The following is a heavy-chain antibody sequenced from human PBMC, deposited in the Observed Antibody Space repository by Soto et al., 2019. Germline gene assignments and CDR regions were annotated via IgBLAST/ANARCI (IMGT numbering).Heavy chain of an antibody. J-gene: IGHJ6*02. CDR1: GYTFTGYY. CDR2: INPNSGGT. D-gene: IGHD4-4*01. V-gene: IGHV1-2*04. Sequence: QVQLVQSGAEVKKPGASVKVSCKASGYTFTGYYMHWVRQAPGQGLEWMGWINPNSGGTNYAQKFQGWVTMTSDTSLSTAYMELSRLRADDTAVYYCAREGNGRQVRYSYGMDVWGQGTTVTVS. CDR3: AREGNGRQVRYSYGMDV.